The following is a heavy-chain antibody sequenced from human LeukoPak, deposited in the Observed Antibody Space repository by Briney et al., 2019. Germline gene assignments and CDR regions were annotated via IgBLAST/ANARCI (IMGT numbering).Heavy chain of an antibody. CDR1: GFTFRSYG. V-gene: IGHV3-33*01. D-gene: IGHD1-26*01. J-gene: IGHJ4*02. CDR2: IWYDGSQK. Sequence: GGSLRLSCAASGFTFRSYGMHWVRQAPGKGLEWVAVIWYDGSQKYYAESVKGRFTISRDNSKNTVSLQMNSVGAEDTAVYYCARASPSRGTFDYWGQGTLVTVSS. CDR3: ARASPSRGTFDY.